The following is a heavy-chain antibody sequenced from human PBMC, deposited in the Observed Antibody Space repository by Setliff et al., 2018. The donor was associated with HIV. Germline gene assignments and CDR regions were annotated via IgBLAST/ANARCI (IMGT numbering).Heavy chain of an antibody. Sequence: SVKVSCKASGGTFSSYAISWVRQAPGQGLEWMGGIIPIFGTTNYAQKFQGRVTITTDESTTTAYMELSSLRSEDTALYYCARDHSSSWPYFDYWGQGTLVTVSS. CDR2: IIPIFGTT. D-gene: IGHD6-13*01. V-gene: IGHV1-69*05. J-gene: IGHJ4*02. CDR1: GGTFSSYA. CDR3: ARDHSSSWPYFDY.